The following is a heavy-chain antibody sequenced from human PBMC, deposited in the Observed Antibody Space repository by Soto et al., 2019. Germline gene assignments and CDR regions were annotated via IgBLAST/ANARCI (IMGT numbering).Heavy chain of an antibody. J-gene: IGHJ4*02. CDR2: FSLSGTT. V-gene: IGHV4-4*07. D-gene: IGHD2-8*02. CDR3: ARGMTPPGAPAWYYFDS. Sequence: SETLSLTCTVSGASITGTSYWSWIRQPAGKGLEWIGRFSLSGTTNYSPSLRSRVTMSADVSKNQFSLRLTSVTAADTALYYCARGMTPPGAPAWYYFDSWGQGTLVTVSS. CDR1: GASITGTSY.